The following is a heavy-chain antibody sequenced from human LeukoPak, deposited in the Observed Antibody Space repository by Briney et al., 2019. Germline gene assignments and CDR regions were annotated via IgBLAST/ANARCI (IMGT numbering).Heavy chain of an antibody. CDR3: ARRYGDYGRFDY. V-gene: IGHV4-34*01. J-gene: IGHJ4*02. CDR2: IYYSGNP. D-gene: IGHD4-17*01. CDR1: GGSFSAYY. Sequence: SETLSLTCAVYGGSFSAYYWSWIRQPPGKGLESIGSIYYSGNPYYNPSLKSRVTISLDTSKNQFSLKLSSVTAADTAIYYCARRYGDYGRFDYWGQGTLVTVSS.